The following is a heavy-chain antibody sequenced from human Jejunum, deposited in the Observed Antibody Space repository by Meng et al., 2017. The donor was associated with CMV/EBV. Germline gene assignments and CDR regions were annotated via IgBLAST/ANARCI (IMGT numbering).Heavy chain of an antibody. Sequence: SGFTLSTYWMHWVRQPPGKGLVWVARIVSDGSNEKYAKYADSVEGRFTISRDNAKNTLYLQMNSLRAEDTAVYYCTRSTSSKTDSWEWGQGALVTVSS. J-gene: IGHJ4*02. D-gene: IGHD1-26*01. CDR3: TRSTSSKTDSWE. CDR2: IVSDGS. CDR1: GFTLSTYW. V-gene: IGHV3-74*03.